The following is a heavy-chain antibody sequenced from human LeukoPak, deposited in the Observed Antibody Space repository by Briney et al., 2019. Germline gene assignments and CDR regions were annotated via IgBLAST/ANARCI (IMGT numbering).Heavy chain of an antibody. CDR2: IYYSGTT. Sequence: SDTLSLTCAVSGYSISTSNWWAWIRQPPGKGLEWIGYIYYSGTTIYNPSLKSRVTISVDTSKNQFSLKLSSVTALDTAVYYCARFCSSTSCYYRSSDYWGRGTLVTVSS. D-gene: IGHD2-2*01. CDR3: ARFCSSTSCYYRSSDY. CDR1: GYSISTSNW. J-gene: IGHJ4*02. V-gene: IGHV4-28*06.